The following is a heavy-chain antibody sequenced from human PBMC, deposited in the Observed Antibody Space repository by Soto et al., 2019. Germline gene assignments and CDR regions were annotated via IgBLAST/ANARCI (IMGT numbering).Heavy chain of an antibody. CDR1: GFSFGSYS. Sequence: EVQLVESGGDLVKPGGSLRLSCAASGFSFGSYSMNWVRQAPGKGLEWVSSISSSSSYIYYADSVKGRFTISRDNAKNSLYLQMNSLRAEDTAVYYCARDHCSSTSCYSPWGQGTLVTVSS. J-gene: IGHJ4*02. CDR2: ISSSSSYI. CDR3: ARDHCSSTSCYSP. D-gene: IGHD2-2*01. V-gene: IGHV3-21*01.